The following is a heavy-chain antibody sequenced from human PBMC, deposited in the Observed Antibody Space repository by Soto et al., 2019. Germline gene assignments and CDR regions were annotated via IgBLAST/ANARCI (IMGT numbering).Heavy chain of an antibody. CDR2: IYHSGST. J-gene: IGHJ4*02. Sequence: KPSETRSLTCAVSGGSISSNNWWNWVRQPPGKGLEWIGEIYHSGSTNYNPSLKSRVTISVEKSKDQVSLRLTSVTAADTAVYYCARASVGPPGGGSWIMPFDYWGQGALVTVS. CDR3: ARASVGPPGGGSWIMPFDY. D-gene: IGHD2-15*01. V-gene: IGHV4-4*02. CDR1: GGSISSNNW.